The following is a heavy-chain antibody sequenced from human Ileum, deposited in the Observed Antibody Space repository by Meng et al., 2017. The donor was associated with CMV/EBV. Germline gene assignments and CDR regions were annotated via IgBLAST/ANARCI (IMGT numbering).Heavy chain of an antibody. D-gene: IGHD4-23*01. CDR2: INRDGSDN. CDR1: GFIFSSYW. V-gene: IGHV3-7*01. Sequence: GESLKISCVASGFIFSSYWITWVRQGPGTGLERVANINRDGSDNYYVDSVKGRFTISRDNAKNSVYLQMNSLRAEDTAVYYCVRDVGWQQVDYWGQGTLGTVSS. J-gene: IGHJ4*02. CDR3: VRDVGWQQVDY.